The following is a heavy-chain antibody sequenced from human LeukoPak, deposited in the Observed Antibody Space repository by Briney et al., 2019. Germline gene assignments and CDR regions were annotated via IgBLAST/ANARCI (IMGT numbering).Heavy chain of an antibody. CDR1: GFTFSSHW. CDR2: IKQDGSEK. Sequence: GGSLRLSCAASGFTFSSHWMIWVRQAPGKGLEWVASIKQDGSEKYSVDAVRGRITISRNNAKNSLYLQMNTLRAEDTAMYYCARDPGNHSGAWGQGTLVTVSS. V-gene: IGHV3-7*05. D-gene: IGHD6-19*01. J-gene: IGHJ5*02. CDR3: ARDPGNHSGA.